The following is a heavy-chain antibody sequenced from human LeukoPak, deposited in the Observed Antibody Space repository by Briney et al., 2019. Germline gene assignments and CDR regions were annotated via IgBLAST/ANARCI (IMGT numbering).Heavy chain of an antibody. J-gene: IGHJ4*02. V-gene: IGHV3-23*01. CDR1: GFTFSSYA. D-gene: IGHD5-18*01. Sequence: PGGSLRLSCAASGFTFSSYAMGWVRQAPGRGLEWVSAISGSGGSTYYADSVKGRFTISRDNSKNTLYLQMNSLRAEDTAVYYCAKAPGYSSYYFDYWGQGTLVTVSS. CDR3: AKAPGYSSYYFDY. CDR2: ISGSGGST.